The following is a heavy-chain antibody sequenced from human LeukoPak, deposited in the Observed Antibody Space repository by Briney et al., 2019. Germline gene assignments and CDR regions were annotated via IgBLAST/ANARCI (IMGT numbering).Heavy chain of an antibody. J-gene: IGHJ4*02. CDR3: ARGGVVTASVYTFDY. CDR2: IYYSGST. Sequence: PSETLSLTCTVSGGSISSYYWSWIRQPPGKGLEWIGYIYYSGSTNYNPSLKSRVTISVDTSKNQFSLKLSSVTAADTAVYYCARGGVVTASVYTFDYWGQGTLVTVSS. V-gene: IGHV4-59*01. D-gene: IGHD2-21*02. CDR1: GGSISSYY.